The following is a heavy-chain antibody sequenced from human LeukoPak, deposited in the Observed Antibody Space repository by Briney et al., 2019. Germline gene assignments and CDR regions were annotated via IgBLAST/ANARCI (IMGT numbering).Heavy chain of an antibody. CDR1: GGSVGSGTYY. V-gene: IGHV4-61*01. J-gene: IGHJ6*02. Sequence: SETLSLTCNVSGGSVGSGTYYWSWIRQPPGKGLEWIGEINHSGSTNYNPSLKSRVTISVDTSKNQFSLKLSSVTAADTAVYYCARGRTVYYYYGMDVWGQGTTVTVSS. CDR3: ARGRTVYYYYGMDV. CDR2: INHSGST. D-gene: IGHD2-2*01.